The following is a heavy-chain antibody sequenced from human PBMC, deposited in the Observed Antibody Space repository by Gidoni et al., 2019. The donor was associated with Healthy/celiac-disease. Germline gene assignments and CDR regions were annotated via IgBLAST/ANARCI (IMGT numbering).Heavy chain of an antibody. J-gene: IGHJ4*02. CDR3: AKGASSSWIFDY. CDR2: ISGSGGST. V-gene: IGHV3-23*01. CDR1: GFTFSSYA. D-gene: IGHD6-13*01. Sequence: EVQLLESGGGLVQPGGSLSLHCAASGFTFSSYAMSWVRQSPGKGLEWVAAISGSGGSTYYADSVKGRFTISRDNSKNTLYLQMNSLRAEDTAVYYCAKGASSSWIFDYWGQGTLVTVSS.